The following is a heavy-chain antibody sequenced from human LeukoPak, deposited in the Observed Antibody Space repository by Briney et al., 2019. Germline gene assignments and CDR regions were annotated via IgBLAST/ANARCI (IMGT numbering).Heavy chain of an antibody. D-gene: IGHD3-3*01. J-gene: IGHJ6*03. Sequence: GGSLRLSCAASGFTFSSFAKSWFRQAPGKGLEWVSAISGSGDTTDYADSVKARLTISRDNSNNTLYLQMNSLRAEDTGMYYYAKGSAYIDYWGKGTTVTVSS. V-gene: IGHV3-23*01. CDR1: GFTFSSFA. CDR2: ISGSGDTT. CDR3: AKGSAYIDY.